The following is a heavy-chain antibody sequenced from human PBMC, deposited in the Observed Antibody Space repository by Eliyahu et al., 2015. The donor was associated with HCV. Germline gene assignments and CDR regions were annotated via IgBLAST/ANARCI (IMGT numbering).Heavy chain of an antibody. Sequence: EVQLFESGGGQIQPGGSLRLSCAASEITVSGAYMTWVRQAPGKGLEWVSIIYSGGNTYYADSVEGRFTISRDNSKNTLWLQMKSLRAEDTAVYYCAGDSSGYHDAFDVWGRGTMVTVSS. CDR2: IYSGGNT. J-gene: IGHJ3*01. CDR1: EITVSGAY. V-gene: IGHV3-53*01. D-gene: IGHD3-22*01. CDR3: AGDSSGYHDAFDV.